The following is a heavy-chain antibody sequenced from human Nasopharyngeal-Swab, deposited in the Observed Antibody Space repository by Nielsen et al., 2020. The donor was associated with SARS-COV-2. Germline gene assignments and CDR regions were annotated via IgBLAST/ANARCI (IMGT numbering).Heavy chain of an antibody. CDR2: IKQDGSEK. CDR3: ARDFSAPLLAFYYYYGMDV. Sequence: GESLKISCAASGFTFSSYWKSWVRQAPGKGLEWVANIKQDGSEKYYVDSVKGRFTISRDNAKNSLYLQMNSLRAEDTAVYYCARDFSAPLLAFYYYYGMDVWGQGTTVTVSS. CDR1: GFTFSSYW. V-gene: IGHV3-7*01. J-gene: IGHJ6*02. D-gene: IGHD2-15*01.